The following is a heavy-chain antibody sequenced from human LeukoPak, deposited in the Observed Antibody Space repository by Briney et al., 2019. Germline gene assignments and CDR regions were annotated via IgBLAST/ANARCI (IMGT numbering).Heavy chain of an antibody. V-gene: IGHV1-46*01. CDR1: GYDFTNYY. J-gene: IGHJ5*02. D-gene: IGHD3-3*01. CDR2: INPNPHEDIT. Sequence: GASVKVSCKASGYDFTNYYVHWVRQAPGQGLEWMGTINPNPHEDITTYAQKFQDRVTMTKDPAMSTVYMELSSLTSEDTAVYYCARGLSRDYDFWSGHYTNWFDPWGQGTLVTVSS. CDR3: ARGLSRDYDFWSGHYTNWFDP.